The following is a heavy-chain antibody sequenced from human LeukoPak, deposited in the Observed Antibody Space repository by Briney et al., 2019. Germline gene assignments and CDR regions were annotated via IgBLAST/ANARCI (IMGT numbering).Heavy chain of an antibody. CDR3: ARGYGVS. CDR1: GYTFTGYY. D-gene: IGHD4-17*01. V-gene: IGHV1-8*02. CDR2: MNPNSGNT. Sequence: ASVKVSCKASGYTFTGYYMHWVRQAPGQGLEWMGWMNPNSGNTGYAQKFQGRVTMTRNTSISTAYMELSSLRSEDTAVYYCARGYGVSWGQGTLVTVSS. J-gene: IGHJ5*02.